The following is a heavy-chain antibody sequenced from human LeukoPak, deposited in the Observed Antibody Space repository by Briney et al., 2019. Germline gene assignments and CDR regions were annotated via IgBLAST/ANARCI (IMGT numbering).Heavy chain of an antibody. V-gene: IGHV3-30-3*01. J-gene: IGHJ4*02. CDR3: ASGPLKGEYYFDY. Sequence: GGSLRLSCAASGFTFSSYAMHWVRQAPGKGLEWVAVISYDGSNKYYADSVKGRLTISRDNSKNTLYLQMNSLRAEDTAVYYCASGPLKGEYYFDYWGQGTLVTVSS. CDR1: GFTFSSYA. D-gene: IGHD3-10*01. CDR2: ISYDGSNK.